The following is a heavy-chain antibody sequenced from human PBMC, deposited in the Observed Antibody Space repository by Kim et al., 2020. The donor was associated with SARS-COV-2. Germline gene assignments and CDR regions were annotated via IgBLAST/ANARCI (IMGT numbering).Heavy chain of an antibody. CDR1: GFTFSSYA. CDR2: IYSGGSST. V-gene: IGHV3-23*03. CDR3: AKTHIDYGDYSLDY. D-gene: IGHD4-17*01. J-gene: IGHJ4*02. Sequence: GGSLRLSCAASGFTFSSYAMSWVRQAPGKGLEWVSVIYSGGSSTYYADSVKGRFTISRDNSKNTLYLQMNSLRAEDTAVYYCAKTHIDYGDYSLDYWGQGTLVTVSS.